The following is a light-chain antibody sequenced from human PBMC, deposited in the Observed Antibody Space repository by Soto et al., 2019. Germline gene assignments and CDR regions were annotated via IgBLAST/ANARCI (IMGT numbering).Light chain of an antibody. CDR3: QQYGTSPHT. CDR1: QSVNSNY. Sequence: EIVLTQSPGTLSLSPGEIATLSCRASQSVNSNYLAWYQPKPGQVPRPLIYGASIRAAGVPDRLSGSGSGTDFTLTISRLEPEDYAVYYCQQYGTSPHTFGQGNKLEIK. J-gene: IGKJ2*01. V-gene: IGKV3-20*01. CDR2: GAS.